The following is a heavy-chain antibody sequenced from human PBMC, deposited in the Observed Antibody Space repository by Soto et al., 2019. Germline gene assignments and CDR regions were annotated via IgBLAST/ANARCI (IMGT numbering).Heavy chain of an antibody. V-gene: IGHV3-15*07. CDR1: GFTFSNAW. CDR3: TTEQTDYDFWSGYYQTYYYYYGMDV. Sequence: GGSLRLSCAASGFTFSNAWMNWVRQAPGKGLEWVGRIKSKTDGGTTDYAAPVKGRFTISRDDSKNTLYLQMNSLKTEDTAVYYCTTEQTDYDFWSGYYQTYYYYYGMDVWGQGTTVTVSS. D-gene: IGHD3-3*01. J-gene: IGHJ6*02. CDR2: IKSKTDGGTT.